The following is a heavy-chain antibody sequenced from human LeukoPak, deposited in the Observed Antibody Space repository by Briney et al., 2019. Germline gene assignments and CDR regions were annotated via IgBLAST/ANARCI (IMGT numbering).Heavy chain of an antibody. CDR2: ISGSGGST. CDR3: AYAVAGTLGFDP. D-gene: IGHD6-19*01. Sequence: GGSLRLSCAASGFTFSSYAMSWVRQAPGKGLEWVSAISGSGGSTYYADSVKGRFTISRDNAKTPLYLQMNSLRAEATAVYYCAYAVAGTLGFDPWGQGTLVTVSS. V-gene: IGHV3-23*01. CDR1: GFTFSSYA. J-gene: IGHJ5*02.